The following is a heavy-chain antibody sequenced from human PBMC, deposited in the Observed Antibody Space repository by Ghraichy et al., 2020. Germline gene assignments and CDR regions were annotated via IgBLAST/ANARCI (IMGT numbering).Heavy chain of an antibody. CDR1: GYSISSGYY. V-gene: IGHV4-38-2*01. CDR3: ARGPVLSGSYGEFDY. J-gene: IGHJ4*02. CDR2: IYHSGST. Sequence: SQTLSLTCAVSGYSISSGYYWGWIRQPPGKGLEWIGSIYHSGSTYYNPSLKSRVTISVDTSKNQFSLKLSSVTAADTAVYYCARGPVLSGSYGEFDYWGQGTLVTVSS. D-gene: IGHD1-26*01.